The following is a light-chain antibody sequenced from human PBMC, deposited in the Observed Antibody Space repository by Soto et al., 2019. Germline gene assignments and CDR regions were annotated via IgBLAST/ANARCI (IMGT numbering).Light chain of an antibody. CDR1: SSNIGAGYD. J-gene: IGLJ1*01. CDR3: QSYDSSLSGPYV. Sequence: QPVLTQPPSVSGAPGQRVTISCTGRSSNIGAGYDVHWYQHLPGTAPKLLIYGNSNRPSGVPDRFSGSKSGTSASLAITGLQAEDEADYYCQSYDSSLSGPYVFGTGTKVTVL. V-gene: IGLV1-40*01. CDR2: GNS.